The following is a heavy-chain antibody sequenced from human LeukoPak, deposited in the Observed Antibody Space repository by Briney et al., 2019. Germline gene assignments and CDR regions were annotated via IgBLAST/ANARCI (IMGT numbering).Heavy chain of an antibody. CDR1: GFTFSSYA. D-gene: IGHD3-10*01. Sequence: GGSLRLSCAASGFTFSSYAMHWVRQAPGKGLEWVAVISYDGSNKYYADSVKGRFTISRDNSKNTLYLQMNSRRAEDTAVYYCARERGPEESTMVPGWFDPWGQGTLVTVPS. J-gene: IGHJ5*02. CDR3: ARERGPEESTMVPGWFDP. V-gene: IGHV3-30-3*01. CDR2: ISYDGSNK.